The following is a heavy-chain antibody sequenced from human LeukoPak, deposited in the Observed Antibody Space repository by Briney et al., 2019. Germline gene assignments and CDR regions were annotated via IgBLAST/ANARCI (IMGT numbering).Heavy chain of an antibody. D-gene: IGHD3-10*01. J-gene: IGHJ6*02. CDR3: ARPGQLGSLYYGMDV. V-gene: IGHV1-3*01. Sequence: ASVKVSCKASGYTFTSYAMHWVRQAPGQRLEWMGWINAGNGDTKYSQKFQGRVTISRDTSASTAYMELSSLTSEDTAVYYCARPGQLGSLYYGMDVWGQGTTVTVS. CDR2: INAGNGDT. CDR1: GYTFTSYA.